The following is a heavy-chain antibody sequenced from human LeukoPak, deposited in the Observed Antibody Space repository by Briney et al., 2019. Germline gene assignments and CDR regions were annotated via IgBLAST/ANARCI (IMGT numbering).Heavy chain of an antibody. CDR3: ARGGYYGSGVDAFDI. J-gene: IGHJ3*02. D-gene: IGHD3-10*01. V-gene: IGHV4-31*03. Sequence: SQTLSLTCTVSGGSISSGGYYWSWIRQHPGKGLEWIGYIYYSGTTSYNPSLKSRVTISVDTSKNQFSLKLSSVTAADTAVYYCARGGYYGSGVDAFDIRGQGTMVPVSS. CDR2: IYYSGTT. CDR1: GGSISSGGYY.